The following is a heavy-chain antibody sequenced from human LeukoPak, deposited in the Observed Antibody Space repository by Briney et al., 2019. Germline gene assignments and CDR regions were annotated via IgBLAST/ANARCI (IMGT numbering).Heavy chain of an antibody. D-gene: IGHD2-21*01. CDR2: INPNTGGT. CDR1: GYTFTAYY. Sequence: GASVKVSCKASGYTFTAYYIHWVRQAPGQGLEWIGWINPNTGGTNYAQKFQGRVTVTRDTSISTAYMELSRLRSDDTAVYYCARSDSALIPFVYWGQGTLVTVSS. J-gene: IGHJ4*02. V-gene: IGHV1-2*02. CDR3: ARSDSALIPFVY.